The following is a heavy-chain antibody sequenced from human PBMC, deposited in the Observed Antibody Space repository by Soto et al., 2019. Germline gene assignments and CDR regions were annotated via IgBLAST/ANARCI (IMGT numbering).Heavy chain of an antibody. D-gene: IGHD6-13*01. CDR2: INPNSGGT. Sequence: SVKACCKASGYTFTGNYIHWVRQAPGQGLEWMGWINPNSGGTNYAQKFQGWVTMTRDTSISTAYMELSRLRSDDTAVYYCARVRFEQQMSHFDYWGQGILVTVSS. CDR3: ARVRFEQQMSHFDY. CDR1: GYTFTGNY. J-gene: IGHJ4*02. V-gene: IGHV1-2*04.